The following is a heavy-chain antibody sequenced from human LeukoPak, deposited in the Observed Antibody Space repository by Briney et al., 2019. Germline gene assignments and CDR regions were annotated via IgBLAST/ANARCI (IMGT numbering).Heavy chain of an antibody. D-gene: IGHD1-26*01. Sequence: SVKVSCKASGGTFSSYAISWVRQAPGQGLERMGGIIPIFGTANFAQKFQGRVTITADESTSTAYMELSSLRSEDTAVYYCATASGGVVGAVDAFDIWGQGTMVTVSS. V-gene: IGHV1-69*13. CDR1: GGTFSSYA. J-gene: IGHJ3*02. CDR3: ATASGGVVGAVDAFDI. CDR2: IIPIFGTA.